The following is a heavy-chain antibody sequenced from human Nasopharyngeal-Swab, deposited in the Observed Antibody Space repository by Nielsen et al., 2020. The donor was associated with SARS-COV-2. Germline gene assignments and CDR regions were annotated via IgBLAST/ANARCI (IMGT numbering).Heavy chain of an antibody. D-gene: IGHD1-26*01. CDR2: IPWDGGNT. CDR3: AKDLELGEYYYYFYYMDV. V-gene: IGHV3-43*01. J-gene: IGHJ6*03. CDR1: GFTFDDYN. Sequence: GESLKISCAASGFTFDDYNIHWVRQRPGKAPEWVSTIPWDGGNTHYADSVKGRFTISRDNSRNSLYLQMNSLRIEDTALYYCAKDLELGEYYYYFYYMDVWGKGTTVTVSS.